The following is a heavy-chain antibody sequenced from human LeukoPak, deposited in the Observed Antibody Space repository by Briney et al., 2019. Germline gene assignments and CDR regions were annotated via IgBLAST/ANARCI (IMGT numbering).Heavy chain of an antibody. V-gene: IGHV3-21*01. J-gene: IGHJ4*02. D-gene: IGHD3-10*01. CDR3: ARDAYYYGSGKRPFDY. Sequence: GGSLRLSCAASGFTFSTYSMNWVRQAPGKGLEWVSYISTSSSYIHYADSVKGRFTISRDNAKNSLYLQMNSLRAEDTAVYYCARDAYYYGSGKRPFDYWGQGTLVTVSS. CDR1: GFTFSTYS. CDR2: ISTSSSYI.